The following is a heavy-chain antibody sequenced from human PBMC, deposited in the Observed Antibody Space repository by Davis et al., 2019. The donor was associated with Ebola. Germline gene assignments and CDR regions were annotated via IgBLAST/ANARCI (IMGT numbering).Heavy chain of an antibody. D-gene: IGHD5-18*01. CDR2: ISSSSSYT. V-gene: IGHV3-11*06. Sequence: GESLKISCAASGFTFSDYYMSWIRQAPGKGLEWVSYISSSSSYTNYADSVKGRFTISRDNAKNSLYLQMNSLRAEDTAVYYCARGDTAMVNDAFDIWGQGTMVTVSS. J-gene: IGHJ3*02. CDR3: ARGDTAMVNDAFDI. CDR1: GFTFSDYY.